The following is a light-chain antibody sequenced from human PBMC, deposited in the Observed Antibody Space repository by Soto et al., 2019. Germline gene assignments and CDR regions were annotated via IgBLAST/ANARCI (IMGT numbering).Light chain of an antibody. CDR2: GAT. CDR1: QSLSNNF. CDR3: QQYGSTPVT. J-gene: IGKJ1*01. V-gene: IGKV3-20*01. Sequence: EVVLTQSPGTLSLSPGEGDTLSCRASQSLSNNFLAWYQQKPGQAPRLLIYGATSRATGVPDRFSGSGSGTDVTLTINRLEPEDCAVYYCQQYGSTPVTFGQGTKVEIK.